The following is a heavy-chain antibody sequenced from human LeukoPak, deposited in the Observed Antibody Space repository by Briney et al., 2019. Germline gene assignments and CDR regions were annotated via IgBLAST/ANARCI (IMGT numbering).Heavy chain of an antibody. J-gene: IGHJ6*02. Sequence: SETLSLTCTVSGDSISSYYWSWIRQPPGKGLEWIGSIYYSGSTYYNPSLKSRVTISVDTSKNQFSLKLSSVTAADTAVYYCARHEATVTHHGMDVWGQGTTVTVSS. CDR3: ARHEATVTHHGMDV. V-gene: IGHV4-59*05. D-gene: IGHD4-11*01. CDR1: GDSISSYY. CDR2: IYYSGST.